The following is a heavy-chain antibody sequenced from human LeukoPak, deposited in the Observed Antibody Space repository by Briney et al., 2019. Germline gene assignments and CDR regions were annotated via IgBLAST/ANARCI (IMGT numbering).Heavy chain of an antibody. Sequence: PETLSLTCTVSGYSISSGYYWGWIRRPPGKGLEWIGRIYHSGSTYYNPSLKSRVTISVDTSKNQFSLKLSSVTAADTAVYYCARDQSRITIFGVVFSRSLDVWGKGTTVTVSS. CDR2: IYHSGST. CDR1: GYSISSGYY. CDR3: ARDQSRITIFGVVFSRSLDV. J-gene: IGHJ6*04. V-gene: IGHV4-38-2*02. D-gene: IGHD3-3*01.